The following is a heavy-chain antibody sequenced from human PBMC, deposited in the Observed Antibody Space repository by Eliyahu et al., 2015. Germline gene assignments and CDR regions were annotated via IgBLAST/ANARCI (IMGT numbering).Heavy chain of an antibody. J-gene: IGHJ4*02. CDR3: AKDVIVGATEGDY. D-gene: IGHD1-26*01. CDR1: GFTFSSYA. Sequence: EVQLLESGGGLVQPGGSLRLSCAASGFTFSSYAMSWVRQAPGKGLEWVSAISGSGGSAYYADSVKGRFTISRDNSKNTLYLQLNSLRAEDTAVYYCAKDVIVGATEGDYWGQGTLVTVSS. CDR2: ISGSGGSA. V-gene: IGHV3-23*01.